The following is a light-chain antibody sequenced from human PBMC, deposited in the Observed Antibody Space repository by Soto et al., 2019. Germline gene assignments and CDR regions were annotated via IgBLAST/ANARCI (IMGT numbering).Light chain of an antibody. CDR2: NNN. CDR1: TSNIGNNY. Sequence: QSVLTQPPSASGAPGESVTISCSGSTSNIGNNYVFWYQQFPGKAPKLLIQNNNQRPSGVPDRFSGSKSGTSASLAISGLRSEDEADYYGASWDDSLSGFVVFGGGTKLTVL. J-gene: IGLJ2*01. V-gene: IGLV1-47*02. CDR3: ASWDDSLSGFVV.